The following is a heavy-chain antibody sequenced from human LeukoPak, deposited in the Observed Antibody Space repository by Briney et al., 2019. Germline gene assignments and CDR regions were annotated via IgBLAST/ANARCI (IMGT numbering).Heavy chain of an antibody. V-gene: IGHV4-34*01. D-gene: IGHD3-10*01. J-gene: IGHJ5*01. Sequence: SETLSLTCAVYGGSFSGYYWSWIRQPPGKGLEWIGEINHSGSTNYNPSLKSRVSISVDTSKNDFALKLASVTAADTAMYFCARRVGFYGSGSLNYFDPWGQGILVSVSS. CDR2: INHSGST. CDR1: GGSFSGYY. CDR3: ARRVGFYGSGSLNYFDP.